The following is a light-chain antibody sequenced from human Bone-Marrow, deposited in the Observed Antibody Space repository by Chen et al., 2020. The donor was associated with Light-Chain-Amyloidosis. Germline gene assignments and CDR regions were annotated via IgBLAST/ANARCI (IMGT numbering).Light chain of an antibody. CDR1: ESVSTN. V-gene: IGKV3-15*01. J-gene: IGKJ5*01. CDR3: QQYNKWPPIT. Sequence: EIVMTQSPATLSVSPGDRATVSCRASESVSTNLAWYQHKPGQAPRLLIYGPSTRATGIPARFSGSGSGTEFTLTISSVQSEDFGLYFCQQYNKWPPITFGQGTRLGIK. CDR2: GPS.